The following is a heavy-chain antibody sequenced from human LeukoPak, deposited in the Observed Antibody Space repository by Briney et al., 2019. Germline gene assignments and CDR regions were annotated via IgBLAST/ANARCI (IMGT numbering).Heavy chain of an antibody. CDR2: INHGGST. J-gene: IGHJ4*02. V-gene: IGHV4-39*07. CDR3: ARRVAGYNLYYFDY. Sequence: SETLSLTCTVSGGSISSSTYYWGWIRQPPGKGLGWIGEINHGGSTNYNPSLKSRVTISVDTSKNQFSLKLSSVTAADTAVYYCARRVAGYNLYYFDYWGQGTLVTVSS. D-gene: IGHD6-19*01. CDR1: GGSISSSTYY.